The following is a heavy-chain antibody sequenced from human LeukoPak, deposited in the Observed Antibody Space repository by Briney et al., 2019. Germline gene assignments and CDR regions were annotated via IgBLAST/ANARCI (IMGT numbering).Heavy chain of an antibody. CDR2: MNPNSGNT. J-gene: IGHJ5*02. Sequence: ASVKVSCKAFGYTFTSYDINWVRQATGQGLEWMGWMNPNSGNTGYAQKFQGRVTMTRNTSISTAYMELSSLRSEDTAVYYCARPGGYSYTFDPWGQGTLVTVSS. V-gene: IGHV1-8*01. CDR1: GYTFTSYD. CDR3: ARPGGYSYTFDP. D-gene: IGHD5-18*01.